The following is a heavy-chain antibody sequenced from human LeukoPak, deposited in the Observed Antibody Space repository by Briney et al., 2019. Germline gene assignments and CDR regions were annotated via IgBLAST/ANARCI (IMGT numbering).Heavy chain of an antibody. D-gene: IGHD3/OR15-3a*01. V-gene: IGHV3-23*01. CDR3: AKGLDWFDP. Sequence: GGSLRLSCAASGIHFSTSGISWVRQAPGKGLEWVSGISGSGETTYYADSVKGRFTISRDNSNSTLFLHMSSLKVEDTAIYYCAKGLDWFDPWGQGTLVTVSS. CDR1: GIHFSTSG. J-gene: IGHJ5*02. CDR2: ISGSGETT.